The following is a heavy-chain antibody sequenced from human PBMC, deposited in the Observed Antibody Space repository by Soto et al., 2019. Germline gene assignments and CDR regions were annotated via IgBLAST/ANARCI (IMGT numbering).Heavy chain of an antibody. CDR1: SGSISSSNY. V-gene: IGHV4-4*02. CDR2: IHHSGST. Sequence: SETLSLTCAVSSGSISSSNYWTWVRQPPGKGLEWIGEIHHSGSTNYTPSLKSRVTISVDKSKNQFSLKLSSVTAADTAVYYCARVRDGYNYGFDYWGQETLVTVSS. D-gene: IGHD5-12*01. CDR3: ARVRDGYNYGFDY. J-gene: IGHJ4*02.